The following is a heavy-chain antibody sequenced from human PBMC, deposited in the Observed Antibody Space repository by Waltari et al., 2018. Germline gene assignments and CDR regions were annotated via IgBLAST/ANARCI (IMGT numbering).Heavy chain of an antibody. V-gene: IGHV4-34*01. Sequence: QVHLQQWGAGLLRPSETLSLICAVYGGSLRGYYWGWIRQPPGKGLEWIGEINHSPNSNYNPSLRSRVHMSIDTSQNQFSLQLTSVTAADTGVYCCVRLEDCTGPGGNCYSGAPFAVDVWGQGTTVTVPS. CDR1: GGSLRGYY. CDR2: INHSPNS. J-gene: IGHJ6*02. CDR3: VRLEDCTGPGGNCYSGAPFAVDV. D-gene: IGHD2-8*02.